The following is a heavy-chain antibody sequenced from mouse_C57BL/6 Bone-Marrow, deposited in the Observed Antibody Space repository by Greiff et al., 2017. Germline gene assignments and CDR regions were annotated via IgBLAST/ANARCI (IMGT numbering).Heavy chain of an antibody. CDR1: GYTFTSYW. Sequence: VQLQQPGTELVKPGASVKLSCKASGYTFTSYWMHWVKQRPRQGLEWIGNINPSNGGTNYNEKFKSKATLTVDKSSSTAYMQLSSLTSEDSAVYYCARQTAQATLLMDYWGQGTSVTVSS. CDR3: ARQTAQATLLMDY. CDR2: INPSNGGT. D-gene: IGHD3-2*02. J-gene: IGHJ4*01. V-gene: IGHV1-53*01.